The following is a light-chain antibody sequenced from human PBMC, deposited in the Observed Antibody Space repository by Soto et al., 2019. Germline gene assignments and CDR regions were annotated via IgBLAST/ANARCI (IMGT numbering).Light chain of an antibody. Sequence: DIQMTQSPSSLSASVGDRVTMTCRAGQDIGINLGWFQQKPGKAPKRLIYVASSLQSGVPSRFSGSGSGTEFTLTISSLQPEDFASYFCLQHNAYPWTFGQGTKVEV. J-gene: IGKJ1*01. CDR3: LQHNAYPWT. V-gene: IGKV1-17*01. CDR2: VAS. CDR1: QDIGIN.